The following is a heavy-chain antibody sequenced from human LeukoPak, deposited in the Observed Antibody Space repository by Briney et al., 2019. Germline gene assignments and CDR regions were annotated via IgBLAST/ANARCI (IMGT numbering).Heavy chain of an antibody. J-gene: IGHJ4*02. Sequence: GGSLRLSCAASGFTFSFYSMNWVRQAPGKGLEWVSDISTSSNTIYYADSVKGRFTVSRDNAKNSLYLQMNSLSAEDTAVYYCAPGYCTSSSCSHYFDYWGQGTLVTVSS. CDR2: ISTSSNTI. D-gene: IGHD2-2*01. CDR3: APGYCTSSSCSHYFDY. CDR1: GFTFSFYS. V-gene: IGHV3-48*01.